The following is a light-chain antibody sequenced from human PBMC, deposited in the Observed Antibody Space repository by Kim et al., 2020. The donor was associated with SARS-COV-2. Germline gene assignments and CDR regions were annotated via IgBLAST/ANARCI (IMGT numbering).Light chain of an antibody. V-gene: IGKV1-39*01. CDR2: AAS. CDR3: QQSYSTPLT. Sequence: DIQMTQSPSSLSASVGDRVTITCRASQSIRSYLNWYQQKPGKAPKLLIYAASSLQSGVPSRFSGSGSGTDFTLTISSLQPEDFATYYCQQSYSTPLTFCGGTKVDI. J-gene: IGKJ4*01. CDR1: QSIRSY.